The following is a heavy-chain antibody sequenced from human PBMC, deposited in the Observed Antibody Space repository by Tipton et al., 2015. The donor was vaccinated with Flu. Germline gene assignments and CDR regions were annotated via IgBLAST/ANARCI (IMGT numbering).Heavy chain of an antibody. Sequence: TLSLTCTVSGGSISNYYWSWIRQPAGKGLEWIGRFYSSGSTNYNPSLKSRVTISVDTSKNQFSLKLSSVTAADTAVYYCATLAITALYDFDYWGQGTLVTVSS. CDR1: GGSISNYY. J-gene: IGHJ4*02. V-gene: IGHV4-4*07. CDR2: FYSSGST. CDR3: ATLAITALYDFDY. D-gene: IGHD1-20*01.